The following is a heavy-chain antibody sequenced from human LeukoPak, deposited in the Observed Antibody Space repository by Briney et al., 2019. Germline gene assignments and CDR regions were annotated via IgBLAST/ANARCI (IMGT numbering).Heavy chain of an antibody. D-gene: IGHD4-17*01. CDR2: ISGRGDST. CDR3: AKDSERYGVLEY. CDR1: GFTFSSYW. V-gene: IGHV3-23*01. Sequence: GGSLRLSCAASGFTFSSYWMSWVRQAPGKGLEWASTISGRGDSTYYADSVKGRFTISRDNSKNTVYLQLNNLRDEDTAVYYCAKDSERYGVLEYWGQGTLVSVSA. J-gene: IGHJ4*02.